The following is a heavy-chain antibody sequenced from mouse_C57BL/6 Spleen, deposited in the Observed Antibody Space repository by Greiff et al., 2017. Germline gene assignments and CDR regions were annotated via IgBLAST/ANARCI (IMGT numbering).Heavy chain of an antibody. CDR3: ARGEFITTVVAPFAY. CDR2: IYPGDGDT. CDR1: GYAFSSYW. V-gene: IGHV1-80*01. J-gene: IGHJ3*01. D-gene: IGHD1-1*01. Sequence: QVQLQQSGAELVKPGASVKISCKASGYAFSSYWLNWVQQRPGKGLEWIGQIYPGDGDTTYNGKFKGKATLTADKSSSTAYMQLSRLTSEDSAVYFGARGEFITTVVAPFAYWGQGTLVTVSA.